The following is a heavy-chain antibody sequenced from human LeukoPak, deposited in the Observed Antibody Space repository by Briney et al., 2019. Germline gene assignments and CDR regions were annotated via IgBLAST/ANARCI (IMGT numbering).Heavy chain of an antibody. CDR1: GFTFSSYA. CDR2: ISGSGGST. V-gene: IGHV3-23*01. CDR3: AKSGGYYDSSGYVDY. J-gene: IGHJ4*02. D-gene: IGHD3-22*01. Sequence: PGGSLRLSCAASGFTFSSYAMSWVRQAPGKGLEWVSAISGSGGSTYYADSVKGRFTISRDNSKNTLYLQMNSLRAEDTAVYYCAKSGGYYDSSGYVDYWGRGTLVTVSS.